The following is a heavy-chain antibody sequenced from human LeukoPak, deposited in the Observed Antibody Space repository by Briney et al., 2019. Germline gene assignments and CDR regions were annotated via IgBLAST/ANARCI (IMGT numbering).Heavy chain of an antibody. CDR2: IYYSGST. Sequence: SETLSLTCTVSGGSIISGGYYWSWIRQHPGKGLEWVGYIYYSGSTYYNPSLKSRVTISVDTSKNQFSLKLSSVTAADTAVYYCARDSHGYSSSSHLGYWGQGTLVTVSS. CDR3: ARDSHGYSSSSHLGY. J-gene: IGHJ4*02. V-gene: IGHV4-31*03. D-gene: IGHD6-6*01. CDR1: GGSIISGGYY.